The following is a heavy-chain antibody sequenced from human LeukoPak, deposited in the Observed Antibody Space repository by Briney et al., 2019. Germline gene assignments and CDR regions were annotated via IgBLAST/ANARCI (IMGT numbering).Heavy chain of an antibody. CDR3: ARMGRLRLKDYGGNGWDYYYYCGMDV. Sequence: SETLSLTCAVYGGSFSGYYWSWIRQPPGKGLEWIGEINHSGSTNYNSSLKSRVTISVDTSKNQFSLKLSSVTAADTAVYYCARMGRLRLKDYGGNGWDYYYYCGMDVWGQGTTVTVSS. V-gene: IGHV4-34*01. CDR1: GGSFSGYY. J-gene: IGHJ6*02. D-gene: IGHD4-17*01. CDR2: INHSGST.